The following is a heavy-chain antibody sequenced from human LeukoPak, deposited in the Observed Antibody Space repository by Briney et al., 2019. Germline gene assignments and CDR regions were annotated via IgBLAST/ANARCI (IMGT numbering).Heavy chain of an antibody. CDR1: GFTFSSYA. CDR3: AVPFVDTAEF. CDR2: ISYDGSNK. V-gene: IGHV3-30*04. J-gene: IGHJ4*02. Sequence: PGGSLRLSCAASGFTFSSYAMHWVRQAPGKGLEWVAVISYDGSNKYYADSVKGRFTISRDNSKNTLYLQMNSLRAEDTAVYYCAVPFVDTAEFWGQGNLVTVS. D-gene: IGHD5-18*01.